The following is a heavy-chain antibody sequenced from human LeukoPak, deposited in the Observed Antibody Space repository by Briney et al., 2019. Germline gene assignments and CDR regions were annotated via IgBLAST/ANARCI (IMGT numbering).Heavy chain of an antibody. CDR1: RLTLSGYS. Sequence: GGSLRLSCAASRLTLSGYSMHWVRQAPGKGLEWVSSISSSSSHIYYEGSVKGRFTISRDNAKNSLYLQMNSLRAEDTAVYYCARGPSGSAFYYYYYYMDVWGKGTTVTVSS. J-gene: IGHJ6*03. D-gene: IGHD3-10*01. V-gene: IGHV3-21*01. CDR3: ARGPSGSAFYYYYYYMDV. CDR2: ISSSSSHI.